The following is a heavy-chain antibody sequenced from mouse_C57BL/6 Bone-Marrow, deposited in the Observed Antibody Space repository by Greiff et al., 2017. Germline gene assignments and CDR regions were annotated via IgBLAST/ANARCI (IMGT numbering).Heavy chain of an antibody. CDR2: IYPGDGDT. D-gene: IGHD3-2*02. Sequence: LQESGPALVPPGASVKLSCKASGYAFSSSWMNWVKQRPGKGLEWIGRIYPGDGDTNYNGTFKGKATLTANKSSSTAYMQLNILTSEDSAVYFCARSQLRLLAWFAYWGQGTLVTVSA. CDR1: GYAFSSSW. J-gene: IGHJ3*01. V-gene: IGHV1-82*01. CDR3: ARSQLRLLAWFAY.